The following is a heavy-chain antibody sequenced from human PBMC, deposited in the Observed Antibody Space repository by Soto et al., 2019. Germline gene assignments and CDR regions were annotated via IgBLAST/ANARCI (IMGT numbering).Heavy chain of an antibody. V-gene: IGHV3-33*01. CDR2: IYYDGSNE. CDR1: EFTFSNFG. D-gene: IGHD2-15*01. Sequence: QVQLVESGGGVVQPGRSLRLSCAASEFTFSNFGMHWVRQAPGKGLEWVAVIYYDGSNEYYADSVKGRFTISRDNSNNTLYLLMNSLRAEDTAVYYCARVDVVVAADAFDILGQGTRVTVSS. CDR3: ARVDVVVAADAFDI. J-gene: IGHJ3*02.